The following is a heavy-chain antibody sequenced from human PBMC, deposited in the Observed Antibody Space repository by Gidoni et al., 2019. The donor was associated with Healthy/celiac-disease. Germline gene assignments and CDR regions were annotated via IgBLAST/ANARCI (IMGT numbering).Heavy chain of an antibody. CDR3: VRRSSSGCATNYFDY. J-gene: IGHJ4*02. CDR2: ISYSGST. V-gene: IGHV4-59*01. D-gene: IGHD6-19*01. Sequence: QAQLQESGPGLVKASETLSRTCNGSGGSISSYYWSLNRQPPGKGLEWIGYISYSGSTNYTPSLQSRLTISVDTSNTQFSLKLSSVTAADTAVYYCVRRSSSGCATNYFDYWGQGTLVTVSS. CDR1: GGSISSYY.